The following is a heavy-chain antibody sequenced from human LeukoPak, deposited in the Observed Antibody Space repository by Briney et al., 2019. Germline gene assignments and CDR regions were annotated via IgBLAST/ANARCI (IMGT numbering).Heavy chain of an antibody. Sequence: SVKVSCKASGGTFSSYAISWVRQAPGQGLEWMGRIVPILGIANYAQKFQGRVTITADKSTSTAYMELSSLRTEDTAVYYCASGAGVTSSYWYFDLWGRGTLVTVSS. J-gene: IGHJ2*01. D-gene: IGHD2-21*02. CDR3: ASGAGVTSSYWYFDL. V-gene: IGHV1-69*04. CDR2: IVPILGIA. CDR1: GGTFSSYA.